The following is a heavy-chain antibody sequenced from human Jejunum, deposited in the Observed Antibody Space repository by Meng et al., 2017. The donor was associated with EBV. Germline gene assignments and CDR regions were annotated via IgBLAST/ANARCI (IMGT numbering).Heavy chain of an antibody. CDR1: GYTFTRYG. CDR3: ARDSSGYNANDKVSDY. D-gene: IGHD5-12*01. CDR2: ITVYNGNT. V-gene: IGHV1-18*01. Sequence: QGQLVQSGGEVKKPGASVKVPCKTSGYTFTRYGISWVRQAPGHGPEWMGWITVYNGNTNYAPRLQGRVTMTTDLSTSTAYMELRSLRSDDTAVYYCARDSSGYNANDKVSDYWGQGTLVTVSS. J-gene: IGHJ4*01.